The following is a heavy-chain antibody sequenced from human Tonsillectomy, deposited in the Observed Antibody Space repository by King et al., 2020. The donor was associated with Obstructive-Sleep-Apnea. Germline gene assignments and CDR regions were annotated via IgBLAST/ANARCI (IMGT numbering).Heavy chain of an antibody. Sequence: VQLVESGGGVVQPGRSLRLSCAASGFTFSSYAMHWVRQAPGKGPEWVAVISYDGSNKYYADSVKGRFTISRDNSKNTLYLQMNSLRAEDTAVYYCARDRTYGSGSYYQGIDYWGQGTLVTVSS. CDR2: ISYDGSNK. D-gene: IGHD3-10*01. J-gene: IGHJ4*02. CDR3: ARDRTYGSGSYYQGIDY. V-gene: IGHV3-30*04. CDR1: GFTFSSYA.